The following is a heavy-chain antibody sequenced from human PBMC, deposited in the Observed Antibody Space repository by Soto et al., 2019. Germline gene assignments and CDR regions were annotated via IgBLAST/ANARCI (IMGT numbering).Heavy chain of an antibody. CDR2: IWPDGNNK. J-gene: IGHJ4*02. CDR3: AKDIINDSNGVFDY. V-gene: IGHV3-30*18. Sequence: QVQLVESGGGVVQPGKSLRLSCAASGLSFSSYAIHWVRQAPGKGLEWVAVIWPDGNNKYYAESVKGRFTISRDNSKNTLYLQMNSLRAEDTAVYYCAKDIINDSNGVFDYWGQGTLVTVSS. CDR1: GLSFSSYA. D-gene: IGHD3-22*01.